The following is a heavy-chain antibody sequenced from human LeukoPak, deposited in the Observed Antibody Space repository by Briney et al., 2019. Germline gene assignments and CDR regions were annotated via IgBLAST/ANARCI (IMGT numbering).Heavy chain of an antibody. CDR2: IYSSGST. Sequence: SGTLSLTCVVSGGSISTSYWWSWVRQPAGKRLEWIGRIYSSGSTNYNPSLKSRVTMSVDTSRNQLSLKLSSLTAADTAVYSCAREGDGGQPYRFDYWGQGILVTVSS. J-gene: IGHJ4*02. D-gene: IGHD4-23*01. CDR1: GGSISTSYW. CDR3: AREGDGGQPYRFDY. V-gene: IGHV4-4*07.